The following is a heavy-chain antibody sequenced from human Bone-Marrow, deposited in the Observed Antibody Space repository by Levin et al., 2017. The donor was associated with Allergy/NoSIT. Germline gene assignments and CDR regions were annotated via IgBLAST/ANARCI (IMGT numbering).Heavy chain of an antibody. D-gene: IGHD1-7*01. Sequence: GGSLRLSCAASGFTFSSYAMSWVRQAPGKGLEWVSAISGSGGSTYYADSVKGRFTISRDNSKNTLYLQMNSLRAEDTAVYYCAKDGHNWNYMLRGNYYFDYWGQGTLVTVSS. CDR2: ISGSGGST. CDR3: AKDGHNWNYMLRGNYYFDY. CDR1: GFTFSSYA. J-gene: IGHJ4*02. V-gene: IGHV3-23*01.